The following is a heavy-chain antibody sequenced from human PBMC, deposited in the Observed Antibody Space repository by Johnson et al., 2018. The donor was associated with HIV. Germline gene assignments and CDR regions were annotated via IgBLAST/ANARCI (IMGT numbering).Heavy chain of an antibody. V-gene: IGHV3-30*02. CDR2: IRYDGSNK. J-gene: IGHJ3*02. CDR3: AKDERQLGGCSHAFDI. D-gene: IGHD3-16*01. CDR1: GFTFSSYA. Sequence: QVQLVESGGGVVQPGRSLRLSCVASGFTFSSYAMHWVRQAPGKGLEWVAFIRYDGSNKYYADSEKGRFTISRDNSKNTLYLQMISLRAEDTAVYFCAKDERQLGGCSHAFDIWGQGTKVTVSS.